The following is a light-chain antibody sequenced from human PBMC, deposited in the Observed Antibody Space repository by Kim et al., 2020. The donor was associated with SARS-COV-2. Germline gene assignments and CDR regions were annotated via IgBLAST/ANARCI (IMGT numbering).Light chain of an antibody. Sequence: RVTISCTGSSSNIGAGYDVHWYQHLPGTAPKLLIYGSYNRPSGVPDRFSGSKSGTSASLAITGLQAEDEADYYCQSYDNSLSASGVFGGGTQLTVL. V-gene: IGLV1-40*01. CDR1: SSNIGAGYD. CDR2: GSY. J-gene: IGLJ3*02. CDR3: QSYDNSLSASGV.